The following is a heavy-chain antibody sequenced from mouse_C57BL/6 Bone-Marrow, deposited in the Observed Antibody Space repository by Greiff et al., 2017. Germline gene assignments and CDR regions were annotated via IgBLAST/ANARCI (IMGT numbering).Heavy chain of an antibody. CDR2: INPSSGYT. D-gene: IGHD2-3*01. CDR1: GYTFTSYW. J-gene: IGHJ2*01. V-gene: IGHV1-7*01. Sequence: VQLQQSGAELAKPGASVKLSCKASGYTFTSYWMHWVKQRPGQGLEWIGYINPSSGYTKYNQKFKDKATLTADKSSSTAYMQLSSLTYEDSAVYYCARSLLGWLLCFDYWGQGTTLTVSS. CDR3: ARSLLGWLLCFDY.